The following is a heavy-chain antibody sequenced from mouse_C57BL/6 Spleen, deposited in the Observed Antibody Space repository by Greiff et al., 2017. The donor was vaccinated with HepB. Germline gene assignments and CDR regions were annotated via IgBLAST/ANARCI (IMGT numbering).Heavy chain of an antibody. V-gene: IGHV1-72*01. CDR3: ARGCSNGNPYAMDY. CDR2: IDPNSGGT. CDR1: GYTFTSYW. D-gene: IGHD2-1*01. Sequence: VQLQQSGAELVKPGASVKLSCKASGYTFTSYWMHWVKQRPGRGLEWIGRIDPNSGGTKYNEKFKSKATLTVDKPSSTAYMQLSSLTSEDSAVYYCARGCSNGNPYAMDYWGQGTSVTVSS. J-gene: IGHJ4*01.